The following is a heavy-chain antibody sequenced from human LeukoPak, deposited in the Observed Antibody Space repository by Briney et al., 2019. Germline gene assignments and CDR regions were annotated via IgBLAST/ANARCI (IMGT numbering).Heavy chain of an antibody. J-gene: IGHJ5*02. V-gene: IGHV1-69*05. Sequence: ASVKVSCKASGGTFSSYAISWVRQAPGQGLEWMGRIIPIFSTANYAQKFRGRVTITTDESTSTAYMELSSLRSEDTAVYYCARDKVRVSWFDPWGQGTLVTVSS. D-gene: IGHD3-22*01. CDR2: IIPIFSTA. CDR3: ARDKVRVSWFDP. CDR1: GGTFSSYA.